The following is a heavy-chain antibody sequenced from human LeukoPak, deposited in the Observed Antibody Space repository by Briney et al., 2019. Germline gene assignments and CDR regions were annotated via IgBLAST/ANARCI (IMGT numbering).Heavy chain of an antibody. CDR3: ARPRNDILSGFHYYYGLDV. CDR2: INSDGRST. J-gene: IGHJ6*02. V-gene: IGHV3-74*01. Sequence: TGGSLRLSCAASGFTFSSYWMHWVRQAPGQGLVWVSRINSDGRSTSYADSVKGRFTISRDNAKNTLYLQMNSLRAEDTAVYYCARPRNDILSGFHYYYGLDVWGQGTTVTVSS. CDR1: GFTFSSYW. D-gene: IGHD3-9*01.